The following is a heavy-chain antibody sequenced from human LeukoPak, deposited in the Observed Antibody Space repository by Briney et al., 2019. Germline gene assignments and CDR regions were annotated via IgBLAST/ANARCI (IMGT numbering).Heavy chain of an antibody. D-gene: IGHD4-23*01. Sequence: GGSLRLSCAASGFTVSSNYMSWVRQAPGKGLEWVSVIYSGGSTYYADSVKGRFTISRDNSKNTLYLQMNSLRAEDTAVYYCARGRFYGGRLFDYWGQGTLVTVSS. CDR1: GFTVSSNY. CDR2: IYSGGST. CDR3: ARGRFYGGRLFDY. J-gene: IGHJ4*02. V-gene: IGHV3-53*01.